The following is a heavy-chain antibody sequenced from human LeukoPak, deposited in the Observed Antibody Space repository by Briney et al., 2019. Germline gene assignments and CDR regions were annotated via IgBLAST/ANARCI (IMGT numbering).Heavy chain of an antibody. J-gene: IGHJ4*02. CDR3: ATFQAYANSGHLRPYFDY. CDR1: GYSHTELA. Sequence: ASVKVSCKISGYSHTELAIHWVRQAPGKGLEWMGGSDPEDVKTSFAEKFQGRVTFTEDTSTDTAFMELSRLRSDDTAVNYCATFQAYANSGHLRPYFDYWGQGTLVTVPS. CDR2: SDPEDVKT. D-gene: IGHD3-22*01. V-gene: IGHV1-24*01.